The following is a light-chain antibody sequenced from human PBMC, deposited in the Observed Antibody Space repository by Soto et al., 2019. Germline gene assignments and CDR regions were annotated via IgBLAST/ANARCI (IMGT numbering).Light chain of an antibody. CDR2: VGTGGIVG. V-gene: IGLV9-49*01. CDR1: SGYSNYK. J-gene: IGLJ1*01. CDR3: GADHGGGSNFVYV. Sequence: QLVLTQPPSASASLGASVRLNCTLSSGYSNYKVDWYQQRPGKGPRFVMRVGTGGIVGSKGDGIPYRFSVLGSGLNRYLTINNIQEEDESDYYCGADHGGGSNFVYVFGTGTKVTVL.